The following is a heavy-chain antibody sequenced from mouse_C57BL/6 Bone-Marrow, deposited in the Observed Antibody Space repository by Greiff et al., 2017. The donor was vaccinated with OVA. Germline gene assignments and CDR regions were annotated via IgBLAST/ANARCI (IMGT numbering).Heavy chain of an antibody. CDR1: GYTFTSYW. Sequence: VQLQQPGAELVKPGASVKMSCKASGYTFTSYWITWVKQRPGQGLEWIGDIYPGSGSTNYNEKFKSKATLTVDTSSSTAYMQLSSLTSEDSAVYYCATRITTVVGAMDYWGQGTSVTVSS. V-gene: IGHV1-55*01. D-gene: IGHD1-1*01. J-gene: IGHJ4*01. CDR3: ATRITTVVGAMDY. CDR2: IYPGSGST.